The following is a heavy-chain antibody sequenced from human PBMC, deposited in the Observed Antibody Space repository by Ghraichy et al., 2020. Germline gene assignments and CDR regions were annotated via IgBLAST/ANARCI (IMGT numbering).Heavy chain of an antibody. CDR2: ISAYIEDT. V-gene: IGHV1-18*04. D-gene: IGHD2-21*02. J-gene: IGHJ3*02. CDR1: GYSFTSYG. Sequence: ASVKVSCKASGYSFTSYGLRWVRQAPGQGLAWIGWISAYIEDTNYAQSLQGRVTLTTDTSKSTAYMELRSLSSDDTAVYYCARDSVQCRGDCFRDTFDIWGQGIRVTVSS. CDR3: ARDSVQCRGDCFRDTFDI.